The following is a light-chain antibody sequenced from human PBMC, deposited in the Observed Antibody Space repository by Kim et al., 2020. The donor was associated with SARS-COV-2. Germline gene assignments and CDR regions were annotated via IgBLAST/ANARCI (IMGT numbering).Light chain of an antibody. Sequence: RQTAALTCTGSSNKVGNRGEVARQQHQGHPPTLLSYRYNIRPPWFAERFSASRSGNTASLTISGLQPEDEDDYYCSAWDSSLSVWVFGGGTKLTVL. CDR3: SAWDSSLSVWV. CDR2: RYN. V-gene: IGLV10-54*01. J-gene: IGLJ3*02. CDR1: SNKVGNRG.